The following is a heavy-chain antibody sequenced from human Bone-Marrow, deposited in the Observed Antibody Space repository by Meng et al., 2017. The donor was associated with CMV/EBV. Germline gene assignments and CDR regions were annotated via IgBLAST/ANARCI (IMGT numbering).Heavy chain of an antibody. Sequence: GESLKISCAASGFTFSSYAMSWVRQAPGKGLEWVSAISGSGGSTYYADSVKGRFTISRDNSKNTLYLQMNSLRAEDTAVYYCAKDHIPYCSSTSCYMGRLRSYWYFDLWGRGTRVTGSS. D-gene: IGHD2-2*02. CDR3: AKDHIPYCSSTSCYMGRLRSYWYFDL. V-gene: IGHV3-23*01. CDR1: GFTFSSYA. CDR2: ISGSGGST. J-gene: IGHJ2*01.